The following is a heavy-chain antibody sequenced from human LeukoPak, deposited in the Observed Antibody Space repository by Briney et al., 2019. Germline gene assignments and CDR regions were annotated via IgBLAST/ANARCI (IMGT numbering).Heavy chain of an antibody. V-gene: IGHV1-2*02. Sequence: GASVKVSCKASGYTFTDYFLHWVRRAPGQEFELMGWINPNSGATHYIQSFQGRVTMTRDTSISTAYMELSRLRSDDTAVYYCARGVGAFDIWGQGTMVTVSS. D-gene: IGHD3-16*01. CDR3: ARGVGAFDI. CDR2: INPNSGAT. CDR1: GYTFTDYF. J-gene: IGHJ3*02.